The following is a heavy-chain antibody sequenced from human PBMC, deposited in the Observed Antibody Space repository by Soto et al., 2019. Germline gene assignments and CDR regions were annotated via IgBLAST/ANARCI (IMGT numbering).Heavy chain of an antibody. J-gene: IGHJ4*02. Sequence: WGSLLLSCAASVFTFSSYAMSWVRQAPGKGLDWVSAISGSGGSTYYADSVKGRFTISRDNSKNTLYLQMNSLRAEDTAVYYCAKDREYGDFFDYWGQGTMVTVSS. D-gene: IGHD4-17*01. CDR2: ISGSGGST. CDR3: AKDREYGDFFDY. V-gene: IGHV3-23*01. CDR1: VFTFSSYA.